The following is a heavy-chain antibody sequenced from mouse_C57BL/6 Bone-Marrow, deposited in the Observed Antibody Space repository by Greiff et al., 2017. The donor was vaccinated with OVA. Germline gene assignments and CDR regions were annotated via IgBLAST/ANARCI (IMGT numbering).Heavy chain of an antibody. CDR2: IHPNSGST. J-gene: IGHJ3*01. CDR3: ARETFYYYGSSSSWFAY. CDR1: GYTFTSYW. V-gene: IGHV1-64*01. Sequence: QVQLQQPGAELVKPGASVKLSCKASGYTFTSYWMHWVKQRPGQGLEWIGMIHPNSGSTNYNEKFKSKATLTVDKSSSTAYMQLSSLTSEDSAVYYCARETFYYYGSSSSWFAYWGQGTLVTVSA. D-gene: IGHD1-1*01.